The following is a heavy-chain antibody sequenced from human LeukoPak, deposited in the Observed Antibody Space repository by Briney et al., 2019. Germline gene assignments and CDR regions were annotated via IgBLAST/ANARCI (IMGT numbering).Heavy chain of an antibody. V-gene: IGHV3-23*01. J-gene: IGHJ4*02. CDR2: ISGSGSAT. D-gene: IGHD2-2*02. CDR1: GFTSSNYG. CDR3: AKTEAPAAIRAGSDY. Sequence: GSLRLSCAASGFTSSNYGMSWVRQAPGKGLEWVSTISGSGSATYNAGSVKGRFTTSRDNSNNTLYLQMNSLRAEDTAVYYCAKTEAPAAIRAGSDYWGQGTLVTVSS.